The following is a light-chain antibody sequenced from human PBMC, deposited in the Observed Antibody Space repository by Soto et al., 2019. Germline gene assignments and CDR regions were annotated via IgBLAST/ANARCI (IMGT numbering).Light chain of an antibody. CDR3: QKYNSAPPYT. Sequence: DIQMTQSPSSLSASVGDRVTITCRASQGISNYLAWYQQKPGKVPKLMIYAASTLQSGLPSRFSGSGSGTDFTLTISSLQPEDVATYYCQKYNSAPPYTFGQGTKLEIK. CDR1: QGISNY. CDR2: AAS. V-gene: IGKV1-27*01. J-gene: IGKJ2*01.